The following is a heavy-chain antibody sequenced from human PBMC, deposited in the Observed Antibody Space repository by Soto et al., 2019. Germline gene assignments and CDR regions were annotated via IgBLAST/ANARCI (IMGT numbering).Heavy chain of an antibody. V-gene: IGHV3-21*01. J-gene: IGHJ3*02. CDR2: ISSSSSYI. Sequence: GGSLRLSCAASGFTFSSYSMNWVRQAPGKGLEWVSSISSSSSYIYYADSVKGRFTISRDNAKNSLYLQMNSLRAEDTAVYYCARVKAPSTYYNDSSGSEAFDIWGQGTMVTVSS. CDR1: GFTFSSYS. CDR3: ARVKAPSTYYNDSSGSEAFDI. D-gene: IGHD3-22*01.